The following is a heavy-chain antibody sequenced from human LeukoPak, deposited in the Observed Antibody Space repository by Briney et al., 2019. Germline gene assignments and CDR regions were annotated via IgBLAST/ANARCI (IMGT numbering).Heavy chain of an antibody. J-gene: IGHJ3*02. CDR2: IYYSGST. V-gene: IGHV4-31*03. CDR1: GGSISSGGYY. CDR3: AREDYGDYGPGLDAFDI. D-gene: IGHD4-17*01. Sequence: PSETLSLTCTVSGGSISSGGYYWSWIRQHPGKGLEWIGYIYYSGSTYYNPSLKSRVTISVDTSKNQFSLKLSSVTAADTAVYYCAREDYGDYGPGLDAFDIWGQGTMVTVSS.